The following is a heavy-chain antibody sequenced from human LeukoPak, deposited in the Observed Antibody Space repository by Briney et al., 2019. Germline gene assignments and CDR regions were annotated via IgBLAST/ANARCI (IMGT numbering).Heavy chain of an antibody. CDR2: ISLRGLT. D-gene: IGHD1-26*01. V-gene: IGHV4-4*02. Sequence: LETLSLTCGVSGGSISGTNWWSWVRQPPGQGLEWIGEISLRGLTNYNPSLRSRLTMSLDESKNQVSLNLTSVTAADTAVYYCSRESGPFSPFGFWGQGTLVSVHS. CDR1: GGSISGTNW. J-gene: IGHJ4*02. CDR3: SRESGPFSPFGF.